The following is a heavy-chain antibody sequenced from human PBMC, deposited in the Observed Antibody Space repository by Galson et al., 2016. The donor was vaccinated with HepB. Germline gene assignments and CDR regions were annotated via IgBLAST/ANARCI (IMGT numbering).Heavy chain of an antibody. J-gene: IGHJ6*02. D-gene: IGHD4-17*01. V-gene: IGHV3-33*08. CDR1: GFTFNNYG. CDR3: ARDRGLLHYYYGMDV. CDR2: ISYDGNNR. Sequence: SLRLSCATSGFTFNNYGINWVRQAPGKGLEWVAVISYDGNNRHYADAVKGRFTISRDSSTNTVYLQMNSRRADDTAVYFCARDRGLLHYYYGMDVWGQGTTVTV.